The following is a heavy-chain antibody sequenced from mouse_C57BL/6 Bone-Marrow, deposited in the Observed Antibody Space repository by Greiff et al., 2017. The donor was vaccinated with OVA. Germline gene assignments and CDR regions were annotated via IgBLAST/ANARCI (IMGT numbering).Heavy chain of an antibody. CDR1: GYTFTDYY. Sequence: VQLQQSGPVLVKPGASVKMSCKASGYTFTDYYMNWVKQSHGKSLEWIGVINPYNGGTSYNQKFKGTATLTVDKSSSTAYMELNSLTSEDSAVYYCARTGRVYAMDYWGQGTSVTVSS. CDR2: INPYNGGT. V-gene: IGHV1-19*01. D-gene: IGHD4-1*01. CDR3: ARTGRVYAMDY. J-gene: IGHJ4*01.